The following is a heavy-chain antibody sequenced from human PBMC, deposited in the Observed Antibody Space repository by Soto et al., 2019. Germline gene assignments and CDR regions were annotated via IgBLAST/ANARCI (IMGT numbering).Heavy chain of an antibody. Sequence: QVQLQESGPGLVKPSQTLSLICSVSGASIGSGVYYWSWIRRLPGKGLEWIGYVYYSGGTYSNPSLTSRVAISVDTSRNQFSLRLSSVTAADTAVYHCARGLSGSGSFVSSFDPWGQGTLVTVSS. V-gene: IGHV4-31*03. CDR3: ARGLSGSGSFVSSFDP. CDR2: VYYSGGT. J-gene: IGHJ5*02. CDR1: GASIGSGVYY. D-gene: IGHD3-10*01.